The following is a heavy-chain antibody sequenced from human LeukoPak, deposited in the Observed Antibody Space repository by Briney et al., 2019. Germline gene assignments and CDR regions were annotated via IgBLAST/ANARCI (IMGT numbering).Heavy chain of an antibody. CDR2: ISSNGGST. J-gene: IGHJ3*02. D-gene: IGHD1-26*01. CDR1: GFTFSSYA. CDR3: ARVGSWDAFDI. V-gene: IGHV3-64*01. Sequence: GGSLRLSCAASGFTFSSYAMHWVRQAPGKGLEYVSAISSNGGSTYYANSVEGRFTISRDNSKNTLYLQMGSLRAEDMAVYYCARVGSWDAFDIWGQGTMVTVSS.